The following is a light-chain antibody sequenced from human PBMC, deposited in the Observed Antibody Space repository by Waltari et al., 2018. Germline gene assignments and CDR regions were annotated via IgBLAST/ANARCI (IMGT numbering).Light chain of an antibody. CDR2: AAS. Sequence: EIVLTQSPGPLSMSPGGRAPLSCRASQSVGRTLAWYQQKPVQAPRLLIYAASNRATGIPDRFSGSGSGTDFSLTISRLEPEDFAVYYCQHYVRLPATFGQGTKVAIK. CDR1: QSVGRT. J-gene: IGKJ1*01. V-gene: IGKV3-20*01. CDR3: QHYVRLPAT.